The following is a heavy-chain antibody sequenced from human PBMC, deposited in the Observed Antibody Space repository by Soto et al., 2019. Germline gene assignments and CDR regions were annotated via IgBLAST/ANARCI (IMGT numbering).Heavy chain of an antibody. CDR2: IKQDVSKA. D-gene: IGHD3-16*01. J-gene: IGHJ5*01. CDR3: ARPFYAGFSYGPGDS. CDR1: GFGFWGEC. V-gene: IGHV3-7*01. Sequence: PXVCLRLSCVVCGFGFWGECMSWVRQAPGKGLEWVANIKQDVSKAQYLESVRGRFTISRDNSKSSVYLQMNSLRAEDTALYHCARPFYAGFSYGPGDSCGQRTLVTVSS.